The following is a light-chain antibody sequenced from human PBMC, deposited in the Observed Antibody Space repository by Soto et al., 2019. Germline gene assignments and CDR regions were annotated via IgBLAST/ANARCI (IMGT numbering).Light chain of an antibody. Sequence: DIQMTQSPSSLSASVGDRITITCQASQDIKQYVNWYQQKPGKAPVLLIFDGSRLEAGAPSRFSGSGLGTEFSFTISSLQPEHFATYYCQQYENLPVTFGGGTKVDIK. J-gene: IGKJ4*01. CDR2: DGS. CDR3: QQYENLPVT. CDR1: QDIKQY. V-gene: IGKV1-33*01.